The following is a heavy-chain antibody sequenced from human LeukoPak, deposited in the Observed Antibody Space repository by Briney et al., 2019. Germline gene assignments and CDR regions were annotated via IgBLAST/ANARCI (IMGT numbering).Heavy chain of an antibody. V-gene: IGHV1-69*13. CDR3: ARDLGEGYRYNWNDEAFYYYGMDV. CDR2: IIPIFGTA. CDR1: GGTFISYA. D-gene: IGHD1-1*01. J-gene: IGHJ6*01. Sequence: SVKVSCKASGGTFISYAISWVRQAPGQGLEWMGGIIPIFGTANYAQKFQGRVTITADESTSTAYMELSSLRSEDTAVYYCARDLGEGYRYNWNDEAFYYYGMDVWGQGTTVTVSS.